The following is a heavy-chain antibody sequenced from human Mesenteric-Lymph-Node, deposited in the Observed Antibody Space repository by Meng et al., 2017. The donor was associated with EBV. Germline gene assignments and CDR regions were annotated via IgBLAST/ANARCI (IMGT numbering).Heavy chain of an antibody. CDR2: IYHSGST. D-gene: IGHD2-8*01. CDR3: GTMVARWGAENPNDY. Sequence: LRERGPGLGSASGTLSPSCAVSSGSVSSGRWWSWVRKPPGKGLEWIGDIYHSGSTNYSPSLKSRVTMSMDTSNNQFSLRLTSVTAADTAVYYCGTMVARWGAENPNDYWGQGILVTVSS. J-gene: IGHJ4*02. CDR1: SGSVSSGRW. V-gene: IGHV4-4*02.